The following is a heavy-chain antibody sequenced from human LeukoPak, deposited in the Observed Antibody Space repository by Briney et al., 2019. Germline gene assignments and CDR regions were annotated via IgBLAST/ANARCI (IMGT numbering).Heavy chain of an antibody. D-gene: IGHD6-19*01. CDR3: ARDGYSSGWSDY. J-gene: IGHJ4*02. CDR2: ISYDGSNK. Sequence: PGGSLRLSCAASGFTFSSYGMHWVRQAPGKGLEWVAVISYDGSNKYYADSVKGRFTISRDNSKNTLYLQMNSLRAEDTAVYYCARDGYSSGWSDYWGQGTLVTVSS. CDR1: GFTFSSYG. V-gene: IGHV3-30*03.